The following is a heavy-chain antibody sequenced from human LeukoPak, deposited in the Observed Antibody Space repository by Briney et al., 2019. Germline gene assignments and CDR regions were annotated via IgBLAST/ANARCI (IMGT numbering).Heavy chain of an antibody. Sequence: GASVKVSRKASGYTFTGYYMHWVRQAPGQGLEWVGWINPNSGGTNYVQKFQGRVTMTRDTSISTAYMELSRLRSDDTAVYYCARVPLGSCIADRPVVWYFDLWGRGTLVTVSS. CDR2: INPNSGGT. V-gene: IGHV1-2*02. D-gene: IGHD6-6*01. CDR1: GYTFTGYY. CDR3: ARVPLGSCIADRPVVWYFDL. J-gene: IGHJ2*01.